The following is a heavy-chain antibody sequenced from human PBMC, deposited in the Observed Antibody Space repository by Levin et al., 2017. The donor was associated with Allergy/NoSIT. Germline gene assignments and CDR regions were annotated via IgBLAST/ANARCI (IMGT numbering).Heavy chain of an antibody. V-gene: IGHV3-30-3*01. CDR3: TSDYGGFDP. CDR2: ISYDGNNK. J-gene: IGHJ5*02. Sequence: SCAASGFPFSRCTMHWVRQAPGKGLEWVAIISYDGNNKYYADSLEGRFTISRDNSKNTVDLQMNSLRGEDTAVYYCTSDYGGFDPWGQGTLVTVSS. D-gene: IGHD4-23*01. CDR1: GFPFSRCT.